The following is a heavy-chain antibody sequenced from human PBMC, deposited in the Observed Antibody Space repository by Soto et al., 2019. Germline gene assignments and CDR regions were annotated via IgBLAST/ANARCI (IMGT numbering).Heavy chain of an antibody. J-gene: IGHJ4*02. CDR3: VKGGHTSGYHFDY. D-gene: IGHD5-18*01. Sequence: PGGSLRLSCSASGFIFSDYAMHWVRKAPGKGLEYVSGISGNGGSTFYAASVKGTSTLSRDNSKNTLNLQMTSLRPEDTAVYYWVKGGHTSGYHFDYWGQGALVTVSS. V-gene: IGHV3-64D*08. CDR1: GFIFSDYA. CDR2: ISGNGGST.